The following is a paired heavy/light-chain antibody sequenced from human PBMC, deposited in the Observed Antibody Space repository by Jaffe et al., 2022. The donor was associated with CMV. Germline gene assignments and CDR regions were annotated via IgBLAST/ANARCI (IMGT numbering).Light chain of an antibody. Sequence: DIQMTQSPSSLSASVGDRVTITCQASQDISNYLNWYQQKPGKAPKLLIYDASNLETGVPSRFSGSGSGTDFTFTISSLQPEDIATYYCQQYDNLPRTFGQGTKVEIK. CDR3: QQYDNLPRT. CDR2: DAS. J-gene: IGKJ1*01. V-gene: IGKV1-33*01. CDR1: QDISNY.
Heavy chain of an antibody. CDR2: ISWNSGSI. CDR1: GFTFDDYA. J-gene: IGHJ3*02. D-gene: IGHD2-21*02. V-gene: IGHV3-9*01. Sequence: EVQLVESGGGLVQPGRSLRLSCAASGFTFDDYAMHWVRQAPGKGLEWVSGISWNSGSIGYADSVKGRFTISRDNAKNSLYLQMNSLRAEDTALYYCAKVGWAYCGGDCYTRRGRYTLQPIDAFDIWGQGTMVTVSS. CDR3: AKVGWAYCGGDCYTRRGRYTLQPIDAFDI.